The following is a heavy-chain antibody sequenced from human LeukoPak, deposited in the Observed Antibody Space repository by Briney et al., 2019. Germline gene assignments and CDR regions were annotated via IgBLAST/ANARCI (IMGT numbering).Heavy chain of an antibody. V-gene: IGHV3-48*03. D-gene: IGHD3-9*01. CDR1: GFTFSSYE. J-gene: IGHJ4*02. Sequence: GGSLRLSCAVSGFTFSSYEMNWVRQAPGKGLEWVSYISSSGSTIYYADSVKGRFTISRDNAKNSLYLQMNSLRAEDTAVYYCARDDPYYEILTGYYRGYYFDYWGQGTLVTVSS. CDR2: ISSSGSTI. CDR3: ARDDPYYEILTGYYRGYYFDY.